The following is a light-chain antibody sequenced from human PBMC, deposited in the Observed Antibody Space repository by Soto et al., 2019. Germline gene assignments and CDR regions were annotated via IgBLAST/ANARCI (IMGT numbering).Light chain of an antibody. CDR1: QSTSSW. CDR3: QQYNSYSRT. J-gene: IGKJ1*01. V-gene: IGKV1-5*01. CDR2: DAS. Sequence: DIQMTQPPSTLSASVGDRDTITCRARQSTSSWLARYHQKPGKAPKLMIYDASSLESGPPSRFSGSGSGTEFTLTISSLQPDDFATYYCQQYNSYSRTFGQGTKV.